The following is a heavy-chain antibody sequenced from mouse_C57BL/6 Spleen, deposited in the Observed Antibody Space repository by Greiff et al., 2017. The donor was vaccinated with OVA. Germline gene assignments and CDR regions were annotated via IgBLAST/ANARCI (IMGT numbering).Heavy chain of an antibody. D-gene: IGHD4-1*01. J-gene: IGHJ2*01. CDR2: IDPSDSYT. CDR1: GYTFTSYW. Sequence: QVQLQQPGAELVMPGASVKLSCKASGYTFTSYWMHWVKQRPGQGLEWIGEIDPSDSYTNYNQKFKGKATLTVDTSSSTAYMQLSSLTSEDSAVYYCASFWENWGQGTTLTVSS. V-gene: IGHV1-69*01. CDR3: ASFWEN.